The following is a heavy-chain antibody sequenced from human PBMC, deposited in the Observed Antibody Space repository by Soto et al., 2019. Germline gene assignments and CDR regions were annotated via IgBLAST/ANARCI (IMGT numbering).Heavy chain of an antibody. Sequence: SGPTLVNPTQTLTLTCTFSGFSLSTSGVGVGWIRQPPGKALEWLALIYWDDDKRYSPSLKSGLTITKDTSKNQVVLTMTNMDPVDTATYYCAHTGVVVRLVGAFDIWGQGTMVTVSS. CDR2: IYWDDDK. V-gene: IGHV2-5*02. CDR3: AHTGVVVRLVGAFDI. CDR1: GFSLSTSGVG. J-gene: IGHJ3*02. D-gene: IGHD2-2*01.